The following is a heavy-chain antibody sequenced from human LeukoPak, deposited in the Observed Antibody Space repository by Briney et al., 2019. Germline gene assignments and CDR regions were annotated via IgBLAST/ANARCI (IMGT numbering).Heavy chain of an antibody. Sequence: ASVKVSCKASGYTFTGYYMHWVRQAPGQGLEWMGWINPNSGGTNYAQKFQGRVTITRSTSISTAYMELSSLRSEDTAVYYCARLYSGYGDAFDIWGQGTMVTVSS. CDR2: INPNSGGT. CDR3: ARLYSGYGDAFDI. D-gene: IGHD5-12*01. V-gene: IGHV1-2*02. J-gene: IGHJ3*02. CDR1: GYTFTGYY.